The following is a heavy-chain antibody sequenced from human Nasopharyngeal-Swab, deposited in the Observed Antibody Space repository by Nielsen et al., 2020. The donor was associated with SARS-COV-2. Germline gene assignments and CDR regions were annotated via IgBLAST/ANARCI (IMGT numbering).Heavy chain of an antibody. J-gene: IGHJ6*02. Sequence: GSLKISCAASGFTFSSYGMHWVRQAPGKGLEWVAVIWYDGSNKYYADSVKGRFTISRDNSKNTLYLQMNSLRAEDTAVYYCARELLGLYGMDVWGQGTTVTVSS. CDR1: GFTFSSYG. CDR2: IWYDGSNK. D-gene: IGHD4-17*01. CDR3: ARELLGLYGMDV. V-gene: IGHV3-33*01.